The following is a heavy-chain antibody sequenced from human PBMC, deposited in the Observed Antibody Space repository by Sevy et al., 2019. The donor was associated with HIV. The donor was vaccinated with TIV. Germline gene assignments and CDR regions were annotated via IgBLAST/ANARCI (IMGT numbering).Heavy chain of an antibody. CDR1: GFTFSSYG. CDR3: AKGVYQWASFVSDLGY. D-gene: IGHD1-26*01. CDR2: ISYDGSNK. J-gene: IGHJ4*02. Sequence: GGSLRLSCAASGFTFSSYGMHWVRQAPGKGLEWVAVISYDGSNKYYADSVKGRFTISRDNSKNTLYLQMNSLRAEDTAVYYCAKGVYQWASFVSDLGYWGQGTLVTDSS. V-gene: IGHV3-30*18.